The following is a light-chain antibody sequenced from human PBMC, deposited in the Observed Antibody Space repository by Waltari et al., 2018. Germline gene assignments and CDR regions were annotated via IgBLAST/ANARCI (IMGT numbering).Light chain of an antibody. J-gene: IGKJ1*01. Sequence: DIQMTQSPSAMSASVGDRVTITCRASQGIRNYLAWFQQKPGNAPKRLIYTASSLQSGVPSRFSGSGSGTEFTLTISSLQPEDVAVYYCQQHYTTPWTFGQGTKVEIK. CDR3: QQHYTTPWT. CDR2: TAS. V-gene: IGKV1-17*03. CDR1: QGIRNY.